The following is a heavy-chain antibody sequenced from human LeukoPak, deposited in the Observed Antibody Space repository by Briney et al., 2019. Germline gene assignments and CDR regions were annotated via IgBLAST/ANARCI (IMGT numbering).Heavy chain of an antibody. CDR3: AREGSSEWELLRSYDY. CDR2: ISYDGSNK. D-gene: IGHD1-26*01. CDR1: GFTFSSYA. Sequence: PGRSLRLSCAASGFTFSSYAMHWVRQAPGKGLVWGAVISYDGSNKYYADSVKGRFTISRDNSKNTLYLQMNSLRAEDTAVYYCAREGSSEWELLRSYDYWGQGTLVTVSS. V-gene: IGHV3-30-3*01. J-gene: IGHJ4*02.